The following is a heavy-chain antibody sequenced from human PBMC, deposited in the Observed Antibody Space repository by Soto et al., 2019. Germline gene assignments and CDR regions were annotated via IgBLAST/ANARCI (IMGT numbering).Heavy chain of an antibody. CDR2: IYYSGST. Sequence: PSETLSLTCTVSGGSIISTWYYWGWIRQHPGKGLEWIGYIYYSGSTYYNPSLKSRVTISVDTSKNQFSLKLSSVTAADTAVYYCARSVTIFGGNYYYMDVWGKGTTVTVSS. CDR1: GGSIISTWYY. J-gene: IGHJ6*03. D-gene: IGHD3-3*01. CDR3: ARSVTIFGGNYYYMDV. V-gene: IGHV4-31*03.